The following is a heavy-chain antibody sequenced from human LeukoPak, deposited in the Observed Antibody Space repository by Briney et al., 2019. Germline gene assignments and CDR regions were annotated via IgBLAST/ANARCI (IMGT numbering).Heavy chain of an antibody. Sequence: GGSLRLSCAASGFTLGNYAMSWVRQAPGKGLECVSAISGNGYNTYYADSVKGRFTISSESSRNTLYLQMHSLRAEDTAVYYCAKGVRLWFAFYFDYWGQGTLGTVSS. V-gene: IGHV3-23*01. CDR2: ISGNGYNT. CDR1: GFTLGNYA. D-gene: IGHD3-10*01. J-gene: IGHJ4*02. CDR3: AKGVRLWFAFYFDY.